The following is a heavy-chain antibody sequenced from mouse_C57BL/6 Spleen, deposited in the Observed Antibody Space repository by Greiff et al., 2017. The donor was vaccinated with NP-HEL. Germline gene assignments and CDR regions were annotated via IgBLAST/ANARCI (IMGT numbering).Heavy chain of an antibody. CDR2: ISDGGSYT. J-gene: IGHJ2*01. D-gene: IGHD2-1*01. Sequence: EVKLVESGGGLVKPGGSLKLSCAASGFTFSSYAMSWVRQTPEKRLEWVATISDGGSYTYYPDNVKGRFTISRDNAENTLYLQMSHLKAEDTAMYYCARGKGSDLFDYWGQGTTLTVSS. CDR3: ARGKGSDLFDY. CDR1: GFTFSSYA. V-gene: IGHV5-4*03.